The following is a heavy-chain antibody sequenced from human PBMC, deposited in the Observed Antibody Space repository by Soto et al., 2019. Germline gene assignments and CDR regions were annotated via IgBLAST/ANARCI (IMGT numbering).Heavy chain of an antibody. CDR2: INHSGST. Sequence: SETLSLSCAVYGLSFSGYYWSWIRQPPGKGLEWVGEINHSGSTNYNPSLKSRVTISVDTSKNQFFLKLSSVTAADTAVYYSARGTPTRSYCSGCSCYSYYYYYYGMDVWGQGTSVTVSS. CDR3: ARGTPTRSYCSGCSCYSYYYYYYGMDV. J-gene: IGHJ6*02. D-gene: IGHD2-15*01. V-gene: IGHV4-34*01. CDR1: GLSFSGYY.